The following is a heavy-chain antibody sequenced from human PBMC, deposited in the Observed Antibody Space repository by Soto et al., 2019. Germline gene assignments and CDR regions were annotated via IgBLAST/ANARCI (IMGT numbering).Heavy chain of an antibody. CDR3: ARDEEFGVVIPFGYYGMDV. D-gene: IGHD3-3*01. CDR1: GFTFSSYA. V-gene: IGHV3-30-3*01. Sequence: PGGSLRLSXAASGFTFSSYAMHWVRQAPGKGLEWVAVISYDGSNKYYADSVKGRFTISRDNSKNTLYLQMNSLRAEDTAVYYCARDEEFGVVIPFGYYGMDVWGQGTTVTVSS. CDR2: ISYDGSNK. J-gene: IGHJ6*02.